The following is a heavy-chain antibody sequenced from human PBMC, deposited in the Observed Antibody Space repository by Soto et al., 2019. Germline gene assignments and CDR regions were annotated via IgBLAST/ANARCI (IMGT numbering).Heavy chain of an antibody. CDR2: TYYRSRWYN. CDR3: VRLIGNSWLDF. V-gene: IGHV6-1*01. D-gene: IGHD1-26*01. Sequence: QVQLQESGPGLVRPSETLSLTCAISGDSVSSSSVTWNWIRQSPSRGLEWLGRTYYRSRWYNDYAESVKSRIIINPDTSKNQFSLHLNSVTPEDTAVYYCVRLIGNSWLDFWGQATLVTVSS. CDR1: GDSVSSSSVT. J-gene: IGHJ5*01.